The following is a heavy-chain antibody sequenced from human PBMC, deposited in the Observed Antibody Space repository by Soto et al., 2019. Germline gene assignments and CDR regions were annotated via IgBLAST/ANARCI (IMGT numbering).Heavy chain of an antibody. CDR1: GGPISSATSY. V-gene: IGHV4-31*03. CDR2: IYYTGNT. D-gene: IGHD1-26*01. CDR3: AREGGGGVDY. Sequence: TLSLPCTVSGGPISSATSYWTWIRQHPGEGLEWIGYIYYTGNTYYTPSLKSRVTISVDTSENQSSLKLTSVTAADTAVYDCAREGGGGVDYWGQGTLVTVSS. J-gene: IGHJ4*02.